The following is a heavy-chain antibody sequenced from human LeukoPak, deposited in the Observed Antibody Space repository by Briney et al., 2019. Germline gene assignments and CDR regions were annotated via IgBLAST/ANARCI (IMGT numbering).Heavy chain of an antibody. V-gene: IGHV3-21*01. J-gene: IGHJ4*02. CDR1: GFTFGSYS. CDR2: ISSSSSYI. Sequence: GGSLRLSCAASGFTFGSYSMNWVRQAPGKGLEWVSSISSSSSYIYYADSVKGRFTISRDNAKNSLYLQMNSLRAEDTAVYYCARVSRYYGDYLKDYFDYWGQGTLVTVSS. CDR3: ARVSRYYGDYLKDYFDY. D-gene: IGHD4-17*01.